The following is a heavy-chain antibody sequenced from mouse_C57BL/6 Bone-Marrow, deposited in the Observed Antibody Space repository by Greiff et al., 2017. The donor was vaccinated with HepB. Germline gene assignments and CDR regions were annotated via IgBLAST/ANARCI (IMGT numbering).Heavy chain of an antibody. CDR1: GYTFTSYW. V-gene: IGHV1-53*01. CDR3: ARNYGSRDYFDY. Sequence: QVHVKQPGTELVKPGASVKLSCKASGYTFTSYWMHWVKQRPGQGLEWIGNINPSNGGTNYNEKFKSKATLTVDKSSSTAYMQLSSLTSEDSAVYYCARNYGSRDYFDYWGQGTTLTVSS. CDR2: INPSNGGT. D-gene: IGHD1-1*01. J-gene: IGHJ2*01.